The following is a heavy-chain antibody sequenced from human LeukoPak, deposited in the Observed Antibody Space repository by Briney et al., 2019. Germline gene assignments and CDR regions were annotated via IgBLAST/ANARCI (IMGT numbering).Heavy chain of an antibody. CDR1: GFTFSSYE. D-gene: IGHD3-9*01. J-gene: IGHJ3*02. V-gene: IGHV3-48*03. Sequence: GGSLRLSCAASGFTFSSYEMNWVRQAPGKGLEWVSYISSSGSTIYYADSVKGRFTISRDNSKNTLYLQMNSLRAEDTAVYYCAKDGVVLRYFDYEPHNAFDIWGQGTMVTVSS. CDR2: ISSSGSTI. CDR3: AKDGVVLRYFDYEPHNAFDI.